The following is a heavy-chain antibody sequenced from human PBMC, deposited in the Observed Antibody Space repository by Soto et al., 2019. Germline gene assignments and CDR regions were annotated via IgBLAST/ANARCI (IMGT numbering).Heavy chain of an antibody. Sequence: SETLSLTCTVSGGSISSSSYYWGWIRQPPGKGLEWIGSISYSGSTYYNPSLKSRVTISVDTSKKQFALKLSSVTAADTAVYYCARVASLYYYDSSGHYDMDAWGHGTTVTVPS. CDR2: ISYSGST. J-gene: IGHJ6*02. V-gene: IGHV4-39*06. CDR1: GGSISSSSYY. CDR3: ARVASLYYYDSSGHYDMDA. D-gene: IGHD3-22*01.